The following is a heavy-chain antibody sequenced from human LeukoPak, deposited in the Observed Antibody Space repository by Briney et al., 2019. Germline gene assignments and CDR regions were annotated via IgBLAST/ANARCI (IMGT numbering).Heavy chain of an antibody. D-gene: IGHD3-3*01. J-gene: IGHJ4*02. CDR2: INHSGST. CDR3: ARSPIWSGYSYYFDY. CDR1: GGSFSGYY. V-gene: IGHV4-34*01. Sequence: SETLSLTCAVYGGSFSGYYWSWIRQPPGKGLEWIGEINHSGSTNHNPSLKSRVTISVDTSKNQFSLKLSSVTAADTAVYYCARSPIWSGYSYYFDYWGQGTLVTVSS.